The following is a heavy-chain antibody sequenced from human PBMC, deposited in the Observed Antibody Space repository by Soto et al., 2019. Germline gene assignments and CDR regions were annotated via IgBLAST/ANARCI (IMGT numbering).Heavy chain of an antibody. V-gene: IGHV4-4*02. CDR2: IYHSGST. J-gene: IGHJ6*02. CDR1: GGSISSSNL. D-gene: IGHD6-19*01. CDR3: ASQAVAGNYYGMDV. Sequence: PSETLSLTCAVSGGSISSSNLWSWVRQPPGKGLEWIGEIYHSGSTNYNPSLKSRVTISVDKSKNQFSLKLSSVTAADTAVYYCASQAVAGNYYGMDVWGQGTTVTVSS.